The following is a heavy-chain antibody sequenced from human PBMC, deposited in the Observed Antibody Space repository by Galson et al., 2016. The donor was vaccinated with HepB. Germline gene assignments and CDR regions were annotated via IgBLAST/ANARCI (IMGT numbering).Heavy chain of an antibody. CDR1: IFTFSDFA. D-gene: IGHD2-2*01. CDR3: ARGALYCSSVSCPCTAFDI. Sequence: SLRLSCAASIFTFSDFAMHWVRQAPGKGLEWVAVVSYHGSNRYYAELVKGRFTISRDNPKNTVYLQMSSLRPEDTAVYYCARGALYCSSVSCPCTAFDIWGQGTMVAVSS. CDR2: VSYHGSNR. V-gene: IGHV3-30*04. J-gene: IGHJ3*02.